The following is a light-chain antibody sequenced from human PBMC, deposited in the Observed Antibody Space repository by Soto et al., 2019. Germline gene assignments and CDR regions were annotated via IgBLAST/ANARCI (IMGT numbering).Light chain of an antibody. V-gene: IGKV3-15*01. CDR2: YTS. J-gene: IGKJ5*01. CDR1: QSVSSD. CDR3: QQNNKSPIT. Sequence: EIVMTQSPATLSVSPGAKATLPSRASQSVSSDLAWYQQKAGQAPRVMIYYTSTLPTGVPARFSGGGSGTEFTLTISSLQSEDFALYYCQQNNKSPITFGQGTRLEIK.